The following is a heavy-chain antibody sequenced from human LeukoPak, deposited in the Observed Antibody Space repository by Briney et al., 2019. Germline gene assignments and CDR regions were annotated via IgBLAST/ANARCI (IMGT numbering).Heavy chain of an antibody. CDR3: AKVPSGGYCSSTSCPVDY. CDR1: GFTFSSYG. V-gene: IGHV3-30*02. Sequence: GRSLRLSCAASGFTFSSYGMHWVRQAPGKGLEWVAFIRYDGSNKYYADSVKGRFTISRDNSKNTLYLQMNSLRAEDTAVYYCAKVPSGGYCSSTSCPVDYWGQGTLVTVSS. D-gene: IGHD2-2*01. CDR2: IRYDGSNK. J-gene: IGHJ4*02.